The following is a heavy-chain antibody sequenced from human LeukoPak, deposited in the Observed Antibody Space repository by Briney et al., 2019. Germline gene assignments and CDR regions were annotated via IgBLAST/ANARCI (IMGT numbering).Heavy chain of an antibody. CDR3: ARLRSGWYLDY. CDR1: GGSFSGYY. J-gene: IGHJ4*02. V-gene: IGHV4-34*01. D-gene: IGHD6-19*01. CDR2: INHSGST. Sequence: SETLSLTCAVYGGSFSGYYWSWIRQPPGKGLEWIGEINHSGSTNYNPSLKSRVTISVDTSKNQFSLKLSSVTAADTAVYYCARLRSGWYLDYWGQGTLVTVSS.